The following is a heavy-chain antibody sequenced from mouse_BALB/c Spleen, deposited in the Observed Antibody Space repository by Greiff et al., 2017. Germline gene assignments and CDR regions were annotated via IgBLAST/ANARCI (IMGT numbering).Heavy chain of an antibody. J-gene: IGHJ4*01. CDR2: INSNGGST. CDR1: GFTFSSYG. V-gene: IGHV5-6-3*01. D-gene: IGHD2-3*01. Sequence: EVQVVESGGGLVQPGGSLKLSCAASGFTFSSYGMSWVRQTPDKRLELVATINSNGGSTYYPDSVKGRFTISRDNAKNTLYLQMSSLKSEDTAMYYCARDDGYYVYYAMDYWGQGTSVTVSS. CDR3: ARDDGYYVYYAMDY.